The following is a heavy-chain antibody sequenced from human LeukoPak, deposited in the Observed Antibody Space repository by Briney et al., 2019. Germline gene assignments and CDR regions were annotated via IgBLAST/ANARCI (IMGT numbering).Heavy chain of an antibody. CDR3: AKDVDCSGGNCFSSYYGMDV. J-gene: IGHJ6*02. V-gene: IGHV3-23*01. Sequence: GGSLRLSCAASGFTFSSYAMSWVRQAPGKGLEWVSAISGSGGSTYYADSVKGRFTISRDNSKNTLYLQMNSLRAEDTAVYYCAKDVDCSGGNCFSSYYGMDVWGQGTTVTVSS. D-gene: IGHD2-15*01. CDR1: GFTFSSYA. CDR2: ISGSGGST.